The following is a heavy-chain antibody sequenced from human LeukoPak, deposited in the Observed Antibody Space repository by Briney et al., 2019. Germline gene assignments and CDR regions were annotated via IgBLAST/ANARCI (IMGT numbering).Heavy chain of an antibody. V-gene: IGHV4-34*01. J-gene: IGHJ4*02. CDR1: GGSFSGYY. CDR2: INHSGST. CDR3: ARTYHVPKRGYSGYQGL. D-gene: IGHD5-12*01. Sequence: SETLSLTCAVYGGSFSGYYWSWIRQPPGKGLEWIGEINHSGSTNYNPSLKSRVTISVDTSKNQFSLKLSSVTAADTAVYYCARTYHVPKRGYSGYQGLWGQGTLVTVSS.